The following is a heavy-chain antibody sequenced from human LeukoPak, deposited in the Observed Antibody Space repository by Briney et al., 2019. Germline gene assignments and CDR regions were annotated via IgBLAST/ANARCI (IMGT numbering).Heavy chain of an antibody. V-gene: IGHV2-5*02. D-gene: IGHD3-3*01. CDR3: AHRPPLETYGRGSAFDI. CDR1: GFSLTTSGVG. J-gene: IGHJ3*02. CDR2: FFWDDDE. Sequence: SGPTLVKPTETLTLTCTFSGFSLTTSGVGVGWFRQTPGKALKWLALFFWDDDERYSANLKSRLTITKDTSKNQVVLTMTNMDPVDTGTYYCAHRPPLETYGRGSAFDIWGQGTMVAVSS.